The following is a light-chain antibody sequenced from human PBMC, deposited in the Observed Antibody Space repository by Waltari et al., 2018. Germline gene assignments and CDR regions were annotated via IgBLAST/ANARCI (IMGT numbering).Light chain of an antibody. CDR3: AAWDDSLNGLWV. J-gene: IGLJ3*02. Sequence: QSVLTQPPSASGTPGRRVTIACSGSSSNIGRNTVNCYQQLPGTAPKLLIYSNNQRPSGVPDRFSGSKSGTSASLAISGLQSEDEADYYCAAWDDSLNGLWVFGGGTKLTVL. CDR2: SNN. CDR1: SSNIGRNT. V-gene: IGLV1-44*01.